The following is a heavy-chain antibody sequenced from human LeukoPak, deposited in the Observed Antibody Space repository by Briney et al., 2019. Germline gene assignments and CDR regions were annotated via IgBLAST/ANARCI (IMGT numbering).Heavy chain of an antibody. Sequence: SETLSLTCTVSGGSVNSYYWSWIRQPAGKGLEWIGYIYHSGSTYYNPSLKSRVTISVDRSKNQFSLKLSSVTAADTAVYYCARMGRLGYWGQGTLVTVSS. D-gene: IGHD7-27*01. CDR1: GGSVNSYY. CDR3: ARMGRLGY. V-gene: IGHV4-59*02. CDR2: IYHSGST. J-gene: IGHJ4*02.